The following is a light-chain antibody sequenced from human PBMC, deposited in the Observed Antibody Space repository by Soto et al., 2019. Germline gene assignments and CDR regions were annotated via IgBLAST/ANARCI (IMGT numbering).Light chain of an antibody. CDR3: QQYGTSAGT. Sequence: IVMTQSPATLSVSPGERATLSCRASQSVGTNLAWYQQKPGQAPRLLIYGASTRATGIPARFSGSGSGTDFTLTINRLEPEDFAVYYCQQYGTSAGTFGQGTKVDIK. V-gene: IGKV3-15*01. J-gene: IGKJ1*01. CDR1: QSVGTN. CDR2: GAS.